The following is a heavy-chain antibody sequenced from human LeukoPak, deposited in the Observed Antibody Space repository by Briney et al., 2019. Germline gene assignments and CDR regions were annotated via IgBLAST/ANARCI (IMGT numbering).Heavy chain of an antibody. CDR3: ARRDCSSTTCYGAYPEEVG. D-gene: IGHD2-2*01. J-gene: IGHJ4*02. Sequence: SETLSLTCTVSGGSVSSSNYFWVWIRQPPGKGLEWIGSISYSGSAYYNPSLKSRVTISVDTPNNQFSLKLTSATAADTAVYYCARRDCSSTTCYGAYPEEVGWGQGTLVTVSS. CDR2: ISYSGSA. CDR1: GGSVSSSNYF. V-gene: IGHV4-39*01.